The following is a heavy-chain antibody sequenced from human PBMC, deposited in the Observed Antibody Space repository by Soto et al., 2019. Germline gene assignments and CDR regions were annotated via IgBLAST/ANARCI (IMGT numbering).Heavy chain of an antibody. CDR2: INSDGSST. CDR3: ARAVTTPGY. CDR1: GFTFSSYW. D-gene: IGHD4-17*01. V-gene: IGHV3-74*01. J-gene: IGHJ4*02. Sequence: EVQLVASGGGLVQPGGSLRLSCAASGFTFSSYWMHWIRQAPGKGLEWVSRINSDGSSTTYADSMKGRFIISRDNDRNTVYLQMNSLTAEDTAVYSCARAVTTPGYWGQGTLVTVSS.